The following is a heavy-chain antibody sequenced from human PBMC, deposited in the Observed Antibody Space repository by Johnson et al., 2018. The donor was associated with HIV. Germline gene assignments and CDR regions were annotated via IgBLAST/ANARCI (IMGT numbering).Heavy chain of an antibody. Sequence: VQLVESGGGVVRPGGSLRLSCAASGFTFDDYGMSWVRQAPGKGLEWVSGISWNSGSIGYADSVKGRFTISRDNAKNSLYLQMNSLRAEDTALYYCARDGYCSSTSCYDDAFDIWGQGKMVTVSS. D-gene: IGHD2-2*03. J-gene: IGHJ3*02. CDR1: GFTFDDYG. CDR3: ARDGYCSSTSCYDDAFDI. V-gene: IGHV3-20*04. CDR2: ISWNSGSI.